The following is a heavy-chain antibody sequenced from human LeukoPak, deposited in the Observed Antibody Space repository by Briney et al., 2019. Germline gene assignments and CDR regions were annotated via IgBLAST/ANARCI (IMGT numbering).Heavy chain of an antibody. D-gene: IGHD6-19*01. CDR3: ARDHSSAVAANDLFDY. V-gene: IGHV1-2*02. J-gene: IGHJ4*02. Sequence: ASVKVTCKASGYTFTGYYMHWVRQAPGQGLEWLGWINPNSGGTNYAQKFQGRVTMTRDTSISTAYMELSRLRSEDTAVYYCARDHSSAVAANDLFDYWGQGTLVTVSS. CDR1: GYTFTGYY. CDR2: INPNSGGT.